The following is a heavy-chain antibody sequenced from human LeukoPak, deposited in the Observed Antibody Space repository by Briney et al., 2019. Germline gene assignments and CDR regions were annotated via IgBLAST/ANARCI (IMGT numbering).Heavy chain of an antibody. J-gene: IGHJ4*02. CDR3: AREWQGGIAAAGTRIEGDY. CDR1: GFSVSGYW. Sequence: GGSLRLSCAVSGFSVSGYWMTWVRQAPGKGLEWVANIKQDGSEKNYVDSVKGRFTISRDNAENSLFLQMNSLRVEDTAVYYCAREWQGGIAAAGTRIEGDYWGQGTLVGVSS. CDR2: IKQDGSEK. V-gene: IGHV3-7*01. D-gene: IGHD6-13*01.